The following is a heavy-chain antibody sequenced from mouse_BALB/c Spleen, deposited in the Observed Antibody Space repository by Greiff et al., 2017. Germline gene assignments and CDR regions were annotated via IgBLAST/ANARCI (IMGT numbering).Heavy chain of an antibody. D-gene: IGHD2-1*01. J-gene: IGHJ3*01. Sequence: EVQLVESGPGLVKPSQSLSLTCSVTGYSITSGYYWNWIRQFPGNKLEWMGYISYDGSNNYNPSLKNRISITRDTSKNQFFLKLNSVTTEDTATYYCARGLDGNYVWFAYWGQGTLVTVSA. CDR2: ISYDGSN. CDR1: GYSITSGYY. CDR3: ARGLDGNYVWFAY. V-gene: IGHV3-6*02.